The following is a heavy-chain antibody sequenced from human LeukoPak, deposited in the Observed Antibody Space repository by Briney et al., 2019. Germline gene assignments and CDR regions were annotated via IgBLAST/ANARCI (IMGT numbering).Heavy chain of an antibody. CDR3: ARDVCSSTSCYGKDAFDI. CDR2: IIPIFGTA. Sequence: SVKVSCKASGGTFSSYAISWVRQAPGRGLEWMGGIIPIFGTANYAQKFQGRVTITADKSTSTAYMELSSLRSEDTAVYYCARDVCSSTSCYGKDAFDIWGQGTMVTVSS. D-gene: IGHD2-2*01. CDR1: GGTFSSYA. V-gene: IGHV1-69*06. J-gene: IGHJ3*02.